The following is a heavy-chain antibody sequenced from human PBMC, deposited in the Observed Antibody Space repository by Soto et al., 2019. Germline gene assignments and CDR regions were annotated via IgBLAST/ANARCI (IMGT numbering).Heavy chain of an antibody. D-gene: IGHD2-2*01. Sequence: PGESLKISCKGSGYSFTSYWIGWVRQMPGKGLEWMGIIYPGDSDTRYSPSFQGQVTISADKSISTAYLQWSSLKASDTAMYYCARIGRLSLVPAASDYWGQGTLVTVSS. J-gene: IGHJ4*02. CDR1: GYSFTSYW. V-gene: IGHV5-51*01. CDR3: ARIGRLSLVPAASDY. CDR2: IYPGDSDT.